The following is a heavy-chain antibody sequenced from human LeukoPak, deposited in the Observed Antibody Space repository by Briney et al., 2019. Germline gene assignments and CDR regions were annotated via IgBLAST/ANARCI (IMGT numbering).Heavy chain of an antibody. CDR3: AREGVVPGDY. CDR1: GGSISSSNW. D-gene: IGHD2-2*01. CDR2: IYYSGST. J-gene: IGHJ4*02. V-gene: IGHV4-4*02. Sequence: SETLSLTCAVSGGSISSSNWWSWVRQPPGKGLEWIGSIYYSGSTYYNPSLKSRVTISVDTSKNQFSLKLSSVTAADTAVYYCAREGVVPGDYWGQGTLVTVSS.